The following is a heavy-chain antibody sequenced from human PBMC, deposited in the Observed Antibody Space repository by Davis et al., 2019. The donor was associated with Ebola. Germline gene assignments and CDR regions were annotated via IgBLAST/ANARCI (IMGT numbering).Heavy chain of an antibody. V-gene: IGHV1-18*01. J-gene: IGHJ5*02. Sequence: ASVKVSCKASGYTFTSYGISWVRQAPGQGLEWMGWISAYNGNTNYAQKLQGGVTMTTDTSTSTAYMELRSLRSDDTAVYYCARSITMVRGVSWFDPWGQGTLVTVSS. CDR1: GYTFTSYG. CDR2: ISAYNGNT. CDR3: ARSITMVRGVSWFDP. D-gene: IGHD3-10*01.